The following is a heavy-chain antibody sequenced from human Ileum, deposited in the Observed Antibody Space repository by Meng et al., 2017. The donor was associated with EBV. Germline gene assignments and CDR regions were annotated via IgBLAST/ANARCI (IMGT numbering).Heavy chain of an antibody. CDR2: ISYDGSNK. CDR1: GFTFSSHA. J-gene: IGHJ4*02. D-gene: IGHD1-7*01. Sequence: QVQVMESGGGVVQRGRSLRLSWAASGFTFSSHAMHWVRQAPGKGLEWVAGISYDGSNKYSVDSVKGRFTISRDNSKNTLYLQMNSLRAEDTAVYYCVLELGVRAFNYWGQGTLVTVSS. CDR3: VLELGVRAFNY. V-gene: IGHV3-30-3*01.